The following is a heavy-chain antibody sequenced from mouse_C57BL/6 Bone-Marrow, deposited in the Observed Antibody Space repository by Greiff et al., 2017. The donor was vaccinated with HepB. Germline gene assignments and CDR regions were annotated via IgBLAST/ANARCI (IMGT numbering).Heavy chain of an antibody. CDR1: GYTFTSYW. V-gene: IGHV1-64*01. J-gene: IGHJ2*01. D-gene: IGHD1-1*01. CDR3: ARYSTGGRDY. CDR2: IHPNSGST. Sequence: QVQLQQSGAELVKPGASVKLSCKASGYTFTSYWMHWVKQRPGQGLEWIGMIHPNSGSTNYNEKFKSKATLTVDKSSSTAYMQLSSLTSEDSAVYYCARYSTGGRDYWGQGTTLTVSS.